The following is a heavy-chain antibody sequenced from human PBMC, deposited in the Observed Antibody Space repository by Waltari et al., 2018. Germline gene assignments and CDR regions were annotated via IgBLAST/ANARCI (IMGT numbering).Heavy chain of an antibody. Sequence: QVQLVQSGAEVKKPGSSVKVSCKASGGTFRSYAISWVRQAPGQGLEWMGGIIPIFGTANYAQKFQGRGTITTDESTSTAYMELSSLRSEDTAVYYCASAYSSGEKARAFDIWGQGTMVTVSS. CDR1: GGTFRSYA. D-gene: IGHD6-19*01. V-gene: IGHV1-69*05. CDR3: ASAYSSGEKARAFDI. J-gene: IGHJ3*02. CDR2: IIPIFGTA.